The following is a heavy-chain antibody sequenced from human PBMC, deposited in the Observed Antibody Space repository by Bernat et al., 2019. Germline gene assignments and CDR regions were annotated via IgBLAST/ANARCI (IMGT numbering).Heavy chain of an antibody. J-gene: IGHJ3*02. V-gene: IGHV4-39*01. CDR2: VYSSGST. Sequence: QLQLQESGPGLVKPSETLSLTCTVSAGSISSNNYVWGWIREPPGKGLEGIGSVYSSGSTYYNPSLKGRVTISVDTSKNQFSLKLSSVTAADTDVYYCATPWRATYYYGSSGYYGWDAFDSWGQGTMVTVSS. CDR3: ATPWRATYYYGSSGYYGWDAFDS. D-gene: IGHD3-22*01. CDR1: AGSISSNNYV.